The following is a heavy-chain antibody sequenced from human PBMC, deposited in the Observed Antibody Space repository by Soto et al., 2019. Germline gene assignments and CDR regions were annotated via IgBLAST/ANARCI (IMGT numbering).Heavy chain of an antibody. CDR2: IKHTGDA. CDR3: ARGPPFH. V-gene: IGHV4-4*02. Sequence: PSETLSLTCAVSGDSIKTETWWSWLRQLPGTGLEWIGEIKHTGDANANPALRSRVSMSVDRSKNQFFLNLRSVSAADTAVYYCARGPPFHWGQGTLVTVSS. CDR1: GDSIKTETW. J-gene: IGHJ1*01. D-gene: IGHD3-10*01.